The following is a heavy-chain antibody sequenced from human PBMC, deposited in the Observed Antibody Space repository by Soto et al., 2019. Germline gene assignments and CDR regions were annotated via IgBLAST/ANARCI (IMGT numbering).Heavy chain of an antibody. CDR3: ARGSSSWYKYYCYGMDV. CDR1: GYTFTSYD. Sequence: QVQLVQSGAEVKKPGASVKVSCKASGYTFTSYDINWVRQATGQGLEWMGWMNPNSGNTGYAQKFQGRVTMTRNTSISTAYMELSSLRSEDTAVYYCARGSSSWYKYYCYGMDVWGQGTTVTVSS. V-gene: IGHV1-8*01. J-gene: IGHJ6*02. CDR2: MNPNSGNT. D-gene: IGHD6-13*01.